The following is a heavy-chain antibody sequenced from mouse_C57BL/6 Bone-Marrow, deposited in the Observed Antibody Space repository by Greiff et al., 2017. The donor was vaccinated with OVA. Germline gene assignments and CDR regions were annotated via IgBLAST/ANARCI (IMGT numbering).Heavy chain of an antibody. CDR2: INPSSGYT. V-gene: IGHV1-4*01. J-gene: IGHJ2*01. CDR3: ARVGLLWLYYFDY. CDR1: GYTFTSYT. D-gene: IGHD2-1*01. Sequence: QVQLKESGAELARPGASVKMSCKASGYTFTSYTMHWVKQRPGQGLEWIGYINPSSGYTKYNQKFKDKATLTADKSSSTAYMQLSSLTSEDSAVYYCARVGLLWLYYFDYWGQGTTLTDSS.